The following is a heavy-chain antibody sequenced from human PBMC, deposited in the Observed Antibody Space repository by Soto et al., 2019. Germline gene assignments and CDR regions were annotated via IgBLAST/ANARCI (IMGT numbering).Heavy chain of an antibody. V-gene: IGHV1-18*01. J-gene: IGHJ6*03. Sequence: ASVRVSYKASGYTFTSSGISLVRQAPGQGLEWMGWISAYNGNTNYAQKLQGRVTMTTDTSTSTAYMELRSLRSDDTAVYYCARVGVEDIVVVPAAISWGDYYYYYYMDVWGKGTTVTVSS. CDR2: ISAYNGNT. CDR1: GYTFTSSG. CDR3: ARVGVEDIVVVPAAISWGDYYYYYYMDV. D-gene: IGHD2-2*02.